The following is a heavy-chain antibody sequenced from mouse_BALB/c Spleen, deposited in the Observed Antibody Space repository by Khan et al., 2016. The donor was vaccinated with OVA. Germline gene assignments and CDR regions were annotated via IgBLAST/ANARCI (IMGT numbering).Heavy chain of an antibody. CDR3: ARPACAGYSDY. V-gene: IGHV1S137*01. J-gene: IGHJ2*01. D-gene: IGHD2-3*01. CDR1: GYTFTDYA. CDR2: ISTYSGNT. Sequence: QVQLQQSGPELVRPGVSVKISCKGSGYTFTDYAMYWVKQSHAESLEWIGLISTYSGNTNYNQKFKGKATMTVDKSSTTAYMELARLTSEDSAIYYCARPACAGYSDYWGQGTTLTVSS.